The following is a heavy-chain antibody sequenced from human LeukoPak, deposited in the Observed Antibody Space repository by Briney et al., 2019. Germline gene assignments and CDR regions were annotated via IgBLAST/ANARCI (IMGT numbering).Heavy chain of an antibody. D-gene: IGHD6-19*01. V-gene: IGHV4-39*01. CDR2: IYYSGST. CDR1: GGSISSSSYY. Sequence: SETLSLTCTVSGGSISSSSYYWGWIRQPPGKGLEWIGSIYYSGSTYYNPSLKSRVTISVDTSKNQFSPKLSSVTAADTAVYYCARLLYSSSNWFDPWGQGTLVTVSS. CDR3: ARLLYSSSNWFDP. J-gene: IGHJ5*02.